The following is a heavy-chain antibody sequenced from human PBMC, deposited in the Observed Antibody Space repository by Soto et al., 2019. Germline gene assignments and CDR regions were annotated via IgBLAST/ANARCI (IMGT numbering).Heavy chain of an antibody. CDR1: GGSINGGGYY. CDR3: ARDGAYCSSIGCQNPFDH. D-gene: IGHD2-2*01. CDR2: MYYNGNT. Sequence: QVQLQESGPGLVQPSQTLSLSCTVSGGSINGGGYYWNWIRQLPGKGLEWIGYMYYNGNTYYNPSLRIRAPIPFGTSHDQFSRRLTSVTAADTAVYFCARDGAYCSSIGCQNPFDHWGQGTLVTVSS. V-gene: IGHV4-31*03. J-gene: IGHJ4*02.